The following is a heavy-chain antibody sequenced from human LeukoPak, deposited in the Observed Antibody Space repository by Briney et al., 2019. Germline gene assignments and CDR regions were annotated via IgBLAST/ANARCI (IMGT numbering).Heavy chain of an antibody. CDR3: AKDQPNYDILTGYYDY. Sequence: GGSLRLSCAASGFTFSSCGMHWVRQAPGKGLEWVAFIRYDGSNKYYADSVKGRFTISRDNSKNTLYLQMNSLRAEDTAVYYCAKDQPNYDILTGYYDYWGQGTLVTVSS. D-gene: IGHD3-9*01. CDR1: GFTFSSCG. V-gene: IGHV3-30*02. CDR2: IRYDGSNK. J-gene: IGHJ4*02.